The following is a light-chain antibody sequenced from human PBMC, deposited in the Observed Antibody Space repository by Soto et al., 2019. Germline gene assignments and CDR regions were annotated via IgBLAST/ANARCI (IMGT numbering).Light chain of an antibody. Sequence: QSVLNQPPSASGTPGERVSIPCSGSSSNIGSNHVYWYQQLPGTAPKLLIYRNNQRPSGVPDRFSGSKSGTSASLSISGLRSEDEADYYCAAWDDSLSGNYVFGTGTKVTVL. J-gene: IGLJ1*01. V-gene: IGLV1-47*01. CDR2: RNN. CDR1: SSNIGSNH. CDR3: AAWDDSLSGNYV.